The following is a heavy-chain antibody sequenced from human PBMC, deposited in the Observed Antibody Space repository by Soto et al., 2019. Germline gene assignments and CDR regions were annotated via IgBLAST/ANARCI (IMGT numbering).Heavy chain of an antibody. CDR2: IYYTGST. Sequence: QVQLQESGPGLVKPSETLSLTCTVSGGSISTYYWSWIRQPPEKGLECIGYIYYTGSTNYNPSLKRRVTKSADTSKNQFSLRLSSVTAADTAVYYCARHAPSFRFRFTDYYYYYMDVWGKGTTVTDSS. V-gene: IGHV4-59*08. CDR1: GGSISTYY. D-gene: IGHD3-3*01. CDR3: ARHAPSFRFRFTDYYYYYMDV. J-gene: IGHJ6*03.